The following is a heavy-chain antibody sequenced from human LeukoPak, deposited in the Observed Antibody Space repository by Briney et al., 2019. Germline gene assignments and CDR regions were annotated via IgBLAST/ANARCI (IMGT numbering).Heavy chain of an antibody. CDR2: INTNTGNP. D-gene: IGHD4-11*01. Sequence: ASVKVSCKASGYTFTSYAMNWVRQAPGQGLEWMGWINTNTGNPTYAQGFTGRFVFSLDTSVSTAYLQISSLKAEDTAVYYRARDLTTPGVYYYGMDVWGQGTTVTVSS. J-gene: IGHJ6*02. V-gene: IGHV7-4-1*02. CDR3: ARDLTTPGVYYYGMDV. CDR1: GYTFTSYA.